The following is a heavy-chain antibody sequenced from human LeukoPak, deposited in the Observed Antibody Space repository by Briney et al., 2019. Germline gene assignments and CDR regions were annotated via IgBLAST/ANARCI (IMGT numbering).Heavy chain of an antibody. CDR3: ARAGGDGYTFDY. CDR1: GGSISSSSYY. CDR2: IYYSGST. Sequence: SETLSLTCTVSGGSISSSSYYWGWIRQPPGKGLEWIGSIYYSGSTYYNPSLKSRVTISVDTFKNQFSLKLSSVTAADTAVYYCARAGGDGYTFDYWGQGTLVTVSS. V-gene: IGHV4-39*07. D-gene: IGHD5-24*01. J-gene: IGHJ4*02.